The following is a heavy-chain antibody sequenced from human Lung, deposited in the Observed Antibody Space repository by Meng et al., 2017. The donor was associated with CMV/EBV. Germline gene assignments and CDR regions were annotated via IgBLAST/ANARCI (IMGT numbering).Heavy chain of an antibody. CDR2: INHSGST. Sequence: SXTXSLXCAVYGGSFSGYYWSWIRQPPGKGLEWIGEINHSGSTNYNPSLKSRVTISVDTSKSQFSLKLCSVTAADTAVYYCARSKRNNYYGSGSYSKNYGMDVWGQGXTVTVSS. CDR1: GGSFSGYY. J-gene: IGHJ6*02. V-gene: IGHV4-34*01. CDR3: ARSKRNNYYGSGSYSKNYGMDV. D-gene: IGHD3-10*01.